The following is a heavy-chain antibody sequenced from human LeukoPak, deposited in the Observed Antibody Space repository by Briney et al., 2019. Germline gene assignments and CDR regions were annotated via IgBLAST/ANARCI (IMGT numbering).Heavy chain of an antibody. Sequence: SETLSPTCTVSGGSISSYYWSWIRQPPGKGLEWIGYIYYSGSTNYNPSLKSRVTISVDTSKNQFSLKLSSVTAADTAVYYCARGRLSAMVRGSIYYFDYWGQGTLVTVSS. D-gene: IGHD3-10*01. CDR1: GGSISSYY. CDR3: ARGRLSAMVRGSIYYFDY. V-gene: IGHV4-59*01. J-gene: IGHJ4*02. CDR2: IYYSGST.